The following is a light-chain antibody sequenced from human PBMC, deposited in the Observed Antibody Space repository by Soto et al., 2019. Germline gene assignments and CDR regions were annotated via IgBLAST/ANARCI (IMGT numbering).Light chain of an antibody. CDR2: ATS. CDR3: QQSYNTPRT. Sequence: IQLTQSPSSLSASVRDRVTLTCRASQSINTYLNWYQQKPGEAPKLLIYATSNLHSGVPSRFSGSGSGTDFTLTISSLQPEDFATYYCQQSYNTPRTFGQGTKVDIK. CDR1: QSINTY. V-gene: IGKV1-39*01. J-gene: IGKJ1*01.